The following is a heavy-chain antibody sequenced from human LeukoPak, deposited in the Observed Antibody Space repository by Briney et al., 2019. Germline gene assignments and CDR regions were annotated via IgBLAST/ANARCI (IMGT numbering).Heavy chain of an antibody. J-gene: IGHJ4*02. CDR2: INHSGST. Sequence: SETLSLTCTVSGGSISSYYWSWIRQPPGKGLEWIGEINHSGSTNYNPSLKSRVTISVDTSKNQFSLKLSSVTAADTAVYYCARRYSGSYSPFDYWGQGTLVTVSS. CDR1: GGSISSYY. V-gene: IGHV4-34*01. CDR3: ARRYSGSYSPFDY. D-gene: IGHD1-26*01.